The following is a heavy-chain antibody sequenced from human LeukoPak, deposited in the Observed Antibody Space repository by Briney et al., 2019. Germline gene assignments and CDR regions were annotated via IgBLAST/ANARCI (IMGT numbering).Heavy chain of an antibody. CDR1: GFTFSSYG. V-gene: IGHV3-30*02. CDR3: ASGGYCSSTSCYPAFDY. J-gene: IGHJ4*02. D-gene: IGHD2-2*01. CDR2: IRYDGSNK. Sequence: GGSLRLSCAASGFTFSSYGMHWVRQAPGKGLEWVAFIRYDGSNKYYADSVKGRFTISRDNSKNTLYLQMNSLRAEDTAVYYCASGGYCSSTSCYPAFDYWGQGTLVTVSS.